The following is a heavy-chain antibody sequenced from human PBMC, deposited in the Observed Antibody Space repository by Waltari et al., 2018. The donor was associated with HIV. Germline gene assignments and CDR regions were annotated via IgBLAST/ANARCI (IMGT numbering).Heavy chain of an antibody. CDR1: GGSFSGYY. J-gene: IGHJ6*02. CDR2: INHSGST. Sequence: QVQLQQWGAGLLTPSETLSLTCAVYGGSFSGYYWSWIRQPPRKGLEWIGEINHSGSTNYNPSLKSRVTISVDTSKNQFSLKLSSVTAADTAVYYCARGRGYDYGDSGGMDVWGQGTTVTVSS. CDR3: ARGRGYDYGDSGGMDV. V-gene: IGHV4-34*01. D-gene: IGHD4-17*01.